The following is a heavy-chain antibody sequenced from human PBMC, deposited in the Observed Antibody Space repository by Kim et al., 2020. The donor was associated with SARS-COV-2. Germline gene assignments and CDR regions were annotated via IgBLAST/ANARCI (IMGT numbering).Heavy chain of an antibody. V-gene: IGHV3-23*01. D-gene: IGHD6-25*01. Sequence: GGSLRLSCAASRFTFSSSAMTWVRQAPRKGLEWVSTIFGSGHGTYYPDSVRDRFTVSRDNSKNTLFLQMDNLRADDTAIYYCAKNVHLSSVTFLWYFDLWGRGTSVTVS. J-gene: IGHJ2*01. CDR2: IFGSGHGT. CDR1: RFTFSSSA. CDR3: AKNVHLSSVTFLWYFDL.